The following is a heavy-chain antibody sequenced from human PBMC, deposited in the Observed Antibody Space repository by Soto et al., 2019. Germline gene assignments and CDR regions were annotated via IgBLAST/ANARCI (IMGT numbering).Heavy chain of an antibody. CDR3: ARGDGGLYYYYYMDV. Sequence: QVQLVESGGGVVQPGRSLRLSCAASGFTFSSYGMHWVRQAPGKGLEWVAVIWYDGSNKYYADSVKGRFTISRDNSKNPLYLQMNSLRAEDTAVYYCARGDGGLYYYYYMDVWGKGTTVTVSS. CDR1: GFTFSSYG. D-gene: IGHD4-17*01. J-gene: IGHJ6*03. CDR2: IWYDGSNK. V-gene: IGHV3-33*01.